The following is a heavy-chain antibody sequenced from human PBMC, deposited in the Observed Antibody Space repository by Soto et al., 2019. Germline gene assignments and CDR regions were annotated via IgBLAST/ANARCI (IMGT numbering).Heavy chain of an antibody. J-gene: IGHJ4*02. Sequence: QVQLVQSGAEVKKPGSSVKVSCKASGGTFSSYAISWVRQAPGQGLEWMGGIIPIFGTANYAQKFQGRVTITADESTSTAYMELSSLRSEVTAVYYCAREERGYSYGSPNLDYWGQGTLVTVSS. V-gene: IGHV1-69*12. D-gene: IGHD5-18*01. CDR1: GGTFSSYA. CDR2: IIPIFGTA. CDR3: AREERGYSYGSPNLDY.